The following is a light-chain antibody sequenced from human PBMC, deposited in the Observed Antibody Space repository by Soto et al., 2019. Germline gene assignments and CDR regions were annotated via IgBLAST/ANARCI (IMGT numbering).Light chain of an antibody. J-gene: IGKJ5*01. V-gene: IGKV2-28*01. Sequence: EIVMTQFPISLPVTPGEPASISCKSSQSLLHSHGYNYMDWYVQKPAQSTQLLIYFGSFRASGVPDRFSGSGSGTDFTMTISRVEADDFGVYYCMQSLQTPITVGQGTRLEIK. CDR3: MQSLQTPIT. CDR2: FGS. CDR1: QSLLHSHGYNY.